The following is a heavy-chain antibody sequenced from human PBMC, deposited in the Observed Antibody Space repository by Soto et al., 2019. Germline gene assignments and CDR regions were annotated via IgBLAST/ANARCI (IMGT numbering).Heavy chain of an antibody. D-gene: IGHD2-2*02. CDR3: AREFEVPAAIGPYGMEV. J-gene: IGHJ6*01. CDR2: IIPIFGTA. Sequence: SVKVSCKASGCTFSSYAISWVRQAPGQGLEWMGGIIPIFGTANYAQKFQGRVTITADESTSTAYMELSSLRSEDTAVYYCAREFEVPAAIGPYGMEVWGQGTMVSGS. V-gene: IGHV1-69*13. CDR1: GCTFSSYA.